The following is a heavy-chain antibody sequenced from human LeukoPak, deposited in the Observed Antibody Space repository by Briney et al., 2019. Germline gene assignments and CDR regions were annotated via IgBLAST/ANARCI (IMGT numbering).Heavy chain of an antibody. J-gene: IGHJ4*02. D-gene: IGHD1-26*01. V-gene: IGHV1-46*01. Sequence: ASVKVSCKASGYTFSSYYIHWVRQAPGQGLEWMGIINPSGGITTYAQKFEGRVTMTRDTSTSTVDMKLSRLRSEDTAVYYCARYSGSYRTYFDSWGQGTLVTVSS. CDR1: GYTFSSYY. CDR2: INPSGGIT. CDR3: ARYSGSYRTYFDS.